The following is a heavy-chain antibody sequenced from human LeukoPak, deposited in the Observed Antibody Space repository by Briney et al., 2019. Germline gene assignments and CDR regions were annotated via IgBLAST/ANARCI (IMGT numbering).Heavy chain of an antibody. Sequence: SSETLSLTCTVSGGSISNYYWSWIRQPPGKGLEWIGYIYYSGSTNYNPSLKSRVTISVDTSKNQFSLKLNSVTAADTAVYYCARTTEDCSSTSCYQYWVDPWGQGTLVTVSS. J-gene: IGHJ5*02. CDR3: ARTTEDCSSTSCYQYWVDP. CDR2: IYYSGST. CDR1: GGSISNYY. V-gene: IGHV4-59*01. D-gene: IGHD2-2*01.